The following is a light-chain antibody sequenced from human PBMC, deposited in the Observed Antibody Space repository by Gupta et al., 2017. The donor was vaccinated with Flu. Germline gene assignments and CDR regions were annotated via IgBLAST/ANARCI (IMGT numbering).Light chain of an antibody. CDR3: QQGYSSAPYT. CDR1: RSISTF. J-gene: IGKJ2*01. V-gene: IGKV1-39*01. Sequence: DIQMTQFPPSLSASIGDRITITCRASRSISTFVNRYQHRPGKAPILLIYSASKLQSGVPLRFTGSGSGTTFTLTISSLQPEDFATYYCQQGYSSAPYTFGQGTTVEIK. CDR2: SAS.